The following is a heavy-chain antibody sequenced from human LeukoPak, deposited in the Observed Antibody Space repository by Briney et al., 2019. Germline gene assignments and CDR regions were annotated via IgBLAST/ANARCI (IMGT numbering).Heavy chain of an antibody. CDR1: GFIFNDYA. D-gene: IGHD1-7*01. CDR2: ISYDGSNK. V-gene: IGHV3-30*03. J-gene: IGHJ4*02. Sequence: AGGSLRLSCAASGFIFNDYAMSWVRQAPGKGLEWVAVISYDGSNKYYADSVKGRFTISRDNSKNTLYLQMNSLRAEDTAVYYCATITGTTDFDYWGQGTLVTVSS. CDR3: ATITGTTDFDY.